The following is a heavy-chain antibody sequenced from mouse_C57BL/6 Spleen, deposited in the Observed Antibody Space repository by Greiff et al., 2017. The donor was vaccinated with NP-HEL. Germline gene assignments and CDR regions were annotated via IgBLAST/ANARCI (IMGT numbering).Heavy chain of an antibody. J-gene: IGHJ3*01. D-gene: IGHD4-1*01. V-gene: IGHV1-50*01. CDR2: SDSYT. Sequence: SDSYTNYNQKFKGKATLTVDTSSSTAYMQLSSLTSEDSAVYYCARGNWDGAWFAYWGKGTLVTVSA. CDR3: ARGNWDGAWFAY.